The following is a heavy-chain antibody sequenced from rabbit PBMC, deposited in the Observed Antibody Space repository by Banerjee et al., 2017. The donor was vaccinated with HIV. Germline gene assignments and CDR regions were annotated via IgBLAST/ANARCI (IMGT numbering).Heavy chain of an antibody. J-gene: IGHJ4*01. CDR3: ASGYSDIVFNL. D-gene: IGHD1-1*01. CDR2: INTSTGNT. V-gene: IGHV1S45*01. CDR1: GFSFSNKYV. Sequence: QEQLEESGGDLVKPEGSLTLSCTASGFSFSNKYVMCWVRQAPGKGLEWIACINTSTGNTVYASWAKGRFTISKTSSTTVTLQMTSLTAADTATYFCASGYSDIVFNLWGQGTLVTVS.